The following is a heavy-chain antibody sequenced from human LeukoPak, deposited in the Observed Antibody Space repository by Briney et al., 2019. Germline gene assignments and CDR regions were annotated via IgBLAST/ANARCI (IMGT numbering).Heavy chain of an antibody. CDR3: ARHRDCSSTSCYGYYDY. CDR1: GYSFTSYW. CDR2: IYPGDSDT. J-gene: IGHJ4*02. Sequence: GESLKISCKGSGYSFTSYWIGWVRQMPGKGLEWMGIIYPGDSDTRYSPSFQGQVTISADKSISTAYLQWSSLKASDTAMYYCARHRDCSSTSCYGYYDYWGQGTLVTVSS. V-gene: IGHV5-51*01. D-gene: IGHD2-2*01.